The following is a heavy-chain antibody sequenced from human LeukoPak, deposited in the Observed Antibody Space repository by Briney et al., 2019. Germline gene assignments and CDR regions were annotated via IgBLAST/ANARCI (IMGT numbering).Heavy chain of an antibody. Sequence: GASVKVSCKASGYTFTSYGISWVRQAPGQGLEWMGWISAYNGNTNYAQKLQGRVTMTTDTSTSTAYMELRSLRSDDTAVYYCASRLRGYSAGYGMDVWGQGTTVTVSS. V-gene: IGHV1-18*01. CDR2: ISAYNGNT. CDR1: GYTFTSYG. CDR3: ASRLRGYSAGYGMDV. D-gene: IGHD5-12*01. J-gene: IGHJ6*02.